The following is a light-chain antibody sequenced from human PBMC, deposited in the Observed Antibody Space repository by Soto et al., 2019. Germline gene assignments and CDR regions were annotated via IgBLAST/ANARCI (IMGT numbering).Light chain of an antibody. CDR3: SSYTTSNTRQIV. CDR1: SSDAGGYNY. V-gene: IGLV2-14*01. CDR2: DVS. J-gene: IGLJ1*01. Sequence: QSALTQRASVSGSPGQSITISCTGTSSDAGGYNYVSWYQQHPGKAPKFMIYDVSNRPSGVSNRFSGSKSGNTASLTISGLQAEDEADYYCSSYTTSNTRQIVFGTGT.